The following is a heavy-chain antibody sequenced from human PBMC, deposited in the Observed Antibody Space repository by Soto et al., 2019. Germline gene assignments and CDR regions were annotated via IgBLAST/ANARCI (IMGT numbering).Heavy chain of an antibody. V-gene: IGHV2-5*02. CDR2: IYWDDDK. CDR3: AYRQEYRGSWDSGWLDP. CDR1: GFSLDTSGVG. Sequence: QITLKESGPTLVEPTQTLALTCAFSGFSLDTSGVGVGWIRQPPGKALEWLAFIYWDDDKRYSPSLKTRLTIFKDTSKNQVVLIMTNMDPMDTSTYYCAYRQEYRGSWDSGWLDPWGQGTLVTVSS. J-gene: IGHJ5*02. D-gene: IGHD6-13*01.